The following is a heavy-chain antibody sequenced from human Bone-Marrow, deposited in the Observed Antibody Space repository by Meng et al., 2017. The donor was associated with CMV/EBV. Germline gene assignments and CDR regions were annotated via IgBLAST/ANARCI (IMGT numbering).Heavy chain of an antibody. CDR1: GFTFDDYA. V-gene: IGHV3-9*01. D-gene: IGHD3-3*01. CDR2: ISWNSGSI. CDR3: AKEDITIFGVAPIDY. Sequence: GGSLRLSCAASGFTFDDYAMHWVRQAPGKGLEWVSGISWNSGSIGYADSVKGRFTISRDNAKNSLYLQMNSLRADDTAVYYCAKEDITIFGVAPIDYWGQGTLVTVSS. J-gene: IGHJ4*02.